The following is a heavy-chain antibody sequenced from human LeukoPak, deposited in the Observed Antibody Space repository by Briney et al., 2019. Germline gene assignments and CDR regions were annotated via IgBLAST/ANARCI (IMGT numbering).Heavy chain of an antibody. CDR1: GFTFSSYS. CDR2: ISSSSSYI. V-gene: IGHV3-21*01. J-gene: IGHJ6*02. D-gene: IGHD1-26*01. Sequence: GGSLRLSCAASGFTFSSYSMNWVRQAPGKGLEWVSSISSSSSYIYYADSVKGRFTISRDNAKNSLYLQMNSLRAEDTAVYYCARGRRRWELLKIRTGYYYGMDVWGQGTTVTVSS. CDR3: ARGRRRWELLKIRTGYYYGMDV.